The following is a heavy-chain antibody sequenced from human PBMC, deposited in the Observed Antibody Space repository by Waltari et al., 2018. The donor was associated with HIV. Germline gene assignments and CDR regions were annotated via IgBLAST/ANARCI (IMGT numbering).Heavy chain of an antibody. CDR3: AREKKLGLDGMDV. Sequence: QAQLGQAGDEVNTPGASVTVPCKASGFPFTGTYMHWVRQAPGQGPEWMAWINANTGGTNSAQKFQGRVTVTRDTSGTTAFMELSGLRYDDTAVYYCAREKKLGLDGMDVWGQGTTVIVSS. D-gene: IGHD3-16*01. CDR2: INANTGGT. V-gene: IGHV1-2*02. J-gene: IGHJ6*02. CDR1: GFPFTGTY.